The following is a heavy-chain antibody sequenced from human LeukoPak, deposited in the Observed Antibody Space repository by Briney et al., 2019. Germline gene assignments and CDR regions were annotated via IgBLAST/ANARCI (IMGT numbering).Heavy chain of an antibody. J-gene: IGHJ3*02. V-gene: IGHV1-2*02. CDR3: ARGAAVGATSRDAFDI. CDR1: GYTFTGYY. Sequence: ASVKVSCKASGYTFTGYYMHWVRQAPGQGLEWMGWINPNSGGTNYAQKFQGRVTMTRDTSISTAYMELSRLRSDDTAVYYCARGAAVGATSRDAFDIWGQGTMVTVSS. D-gene: IGHD1-26*01. CDR2: INPNSGGT.